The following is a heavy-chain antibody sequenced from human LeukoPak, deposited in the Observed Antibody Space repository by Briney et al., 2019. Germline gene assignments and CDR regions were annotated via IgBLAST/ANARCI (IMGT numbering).Heavy chain of an antibody. J-gene: IGHJ3*02. CDR2: ISAYNGNT. CDR3: AREARPISIAARPGTTAFDI. D-gene: IGHD6-6*01. V-gene: IGHV1-18*01. Sequence: ASVKVSCKASGYTFTSYGISWVRQAPGQGIEWMGWISAYNGNTNYAQKLQGRVTMTTDTSTSTAYMELRSLRSDDTAVYYCAREARPISIAARPGTTAFDIWGQGTMVTVSS. CDR1: GYTFTSYG.